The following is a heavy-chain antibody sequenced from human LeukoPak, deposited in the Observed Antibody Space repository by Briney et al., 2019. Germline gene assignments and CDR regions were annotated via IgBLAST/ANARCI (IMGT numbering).Heavy chain of an antibody. J-gene: IGHJ6*03. CDR3: VRSSVPYYYYNYYMDV. CDR2: IYYSGST. D-gene: IGHD3-22*01. CDR1: GGSISNY. Sequence: PSETLSLTCTVSGGSISNYWTWIRQPPGKGLEWIGYIYYSGSTNYNPSLKSRVTISVDTSKNQFSLKLSSVTAADTAVYYCVRSSVPYYYYNYYMDVWGKGTTVTVSS. V-gene: IGHV4-59*01.